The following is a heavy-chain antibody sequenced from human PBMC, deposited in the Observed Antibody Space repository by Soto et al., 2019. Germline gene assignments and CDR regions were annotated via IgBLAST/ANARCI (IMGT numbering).Heavy chain of an antibody. CDR3: AKDQRRYSSGWYYFDS. Sequence: QVQLVESGGGVVQPGRSLRLSCAASGFTFISYDMHWVRQAPGKGLEWVAVISFDGSNKYYADSVKGRFTISRDNSKDTLFLQLNSLRAEDTAVYYCAKDQRRYSSGWYYFDSWGQGTLITVSS. J-gene: IGHJ4*02. CDR1: GFTFISYD. CDR2: ISFDGSNK. D-gene: IGHD6-19*01. V-gene: IGHV3-30*18.